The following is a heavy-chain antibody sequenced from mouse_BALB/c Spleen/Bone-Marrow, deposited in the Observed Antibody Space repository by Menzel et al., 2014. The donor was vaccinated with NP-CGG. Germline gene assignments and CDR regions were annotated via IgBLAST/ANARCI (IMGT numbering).Heavy chain of an antibody. J-gene: IGHJ2*02. CDR3: AKHGGGYFDY. V-gene: IGHV2-6-1*01. CDR1: GFSLTSYG. Sequence: QVQLKESGPGLVAPSQSLSITYTISGFSLTSYGVHWVRQPPGKGLEWLTVIWNDGSTTYNSALKSRLTISKDNSKSQVFLKMNSLQTDDTGMYYCAKHGGGYFDYWGQGTSLIVSS. CDR2: IWNDGST.